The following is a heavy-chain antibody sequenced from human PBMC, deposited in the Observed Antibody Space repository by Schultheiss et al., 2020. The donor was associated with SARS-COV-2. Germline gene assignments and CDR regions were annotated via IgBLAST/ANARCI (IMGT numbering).Heavy chain of an antibody. CDR3: ARPIEQLGRMNYYYYYYGMDV. D-gene: IGHD6-6*01. Sequence: ASVKVSCKAAGYSFSNNGITWVRQVPGQGLEWMGWISGHNGDIKVAQKFQGRVTLTTDTSISTAYMELSSLRSEDTAVYYCARPIEQLGRMNYYYYYYGMDVWGQGTTVTVSS. CDR2: ISGHNGDI. V-gene: IGHV1-18*01. CDR1: GYSFSNNG. J-gene: IGHJ6*02.